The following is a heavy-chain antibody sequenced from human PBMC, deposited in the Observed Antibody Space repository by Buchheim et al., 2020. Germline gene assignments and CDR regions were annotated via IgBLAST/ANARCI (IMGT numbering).Heavy chain of an antibody. D-gene: IGHD3-22*01. Sequence: QVQLVQSGAEVKKPGTSVKVSCEASGYTFITYDINWVRQAPGQGLEWMGWMNPNSGNTGYAQKFQGRVTMPRDTSINPAYMQLSSLRSEDTAVYYCARTFYSDDRGGNWFDPWGQGTL. CDR1: GYTFITYD. J-gene: IGHJ5*02. V-gene: IGHV1-8*01. CDR3: ARTFYSDDRGGNWFDP. CDR2: MNPNSGNT.